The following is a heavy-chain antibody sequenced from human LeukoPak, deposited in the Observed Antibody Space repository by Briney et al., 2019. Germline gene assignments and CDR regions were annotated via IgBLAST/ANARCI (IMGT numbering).Heavy chain of an antibody. CDR2: INHSGST. Sequence: SETLSLTCAVYGGSFSGYYWSWIRQPPGEGLEWIGEINHSGSTNYNPSLKSRVTISVDTSKNQFSLKLGSVTAADTAVYYCARVRNYVWGSYRYKSFDYWGQGTLVTVSS. CDR3: ARVRNYVWGSYRYKSFDY. D-gene: IGHD3-16*02. V-gene: IGHV4-34*01. J-gene: IGHJ4*02. CDR1: GGSFSGYY.